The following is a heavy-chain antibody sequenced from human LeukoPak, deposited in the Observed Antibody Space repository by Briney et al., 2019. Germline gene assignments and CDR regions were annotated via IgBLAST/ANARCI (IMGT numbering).Heavy chain of an antibody. CDR3: ARARGYHDY. J-gene: IGHJ4*02. CDR2: INHSGST. V-gene: IGHV4-34*01. CDR1: GGSFSGYY. Sequence: SEALSLTCAVYGGSFSGYYWSWIRQPPGKGLEWIGEINHSGSTNYNPSLKSRVTISVDTSKNQFSLKLSSVTAADTAVYYCARARGYHDYWGQGTLATVSS. D-gene: IGHD6-13*01.